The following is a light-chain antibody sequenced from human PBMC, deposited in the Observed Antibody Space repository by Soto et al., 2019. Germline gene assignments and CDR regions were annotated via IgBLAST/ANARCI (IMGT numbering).Light chain of an antibody. CDR2: GNI. J-gene: IGLJ2*01. Sequence: QSVLTLPPSVSGAPGQRVTISCTGSSSNIGAGYDVHWYQQVPGTAPKLLIYGNINRPSGVPDRFSGSKSGTSASLAITGLQADDEADYYCQSYDSSLTVVFGGGTKLTVL. CDR1: SSNIGAGYD. V-gene: IGLV1-40*01. CDR3: QSYDSSLTVV.